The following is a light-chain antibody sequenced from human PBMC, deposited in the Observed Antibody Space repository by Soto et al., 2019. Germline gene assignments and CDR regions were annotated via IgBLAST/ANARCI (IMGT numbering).Light chain of an antibody. Sequence: QSALTQPPSVSGAPGQRVTISCTGSSSNIGAGYDVHWYQQLPGTAPQLLIYGNRTRPSGVPGRFSGSKSGTSGSLAITGLQAEDEADYYCQSYDSSLSGWVFGGGTKLTVL. CDR2: GNR. V-gene: IGLV1-40*01. CDR1: SSNIGAGYD. CDR3: QSYDSSLSGWV. J-gene: IGLJ3*02.